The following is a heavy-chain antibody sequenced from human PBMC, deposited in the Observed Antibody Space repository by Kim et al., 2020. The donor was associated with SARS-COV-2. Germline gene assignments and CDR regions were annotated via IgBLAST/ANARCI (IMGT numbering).Heavy chain of an antibody. CDR3: ARDLSEGGAQDY. D-gene: IGHD3-16*01. V-gene: IGHV1-46*01. J-gene: IGHJ4*02. Sequence: DEQKFQGRVTMTRDTSTSTVYMELSSLRSEDTAVYYCARDLSEGGAQDYWGQGTLVTVSS.